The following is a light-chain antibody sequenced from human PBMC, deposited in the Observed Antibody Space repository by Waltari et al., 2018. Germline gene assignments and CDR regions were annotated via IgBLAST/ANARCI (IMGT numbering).Light chain of an antibody. Sequence: IVLTQSPGTLSLSPGERATLSCRASQSVSSYLAWYQQKPGQAPRLLIYDASNRATGIPARFSGSGSGTDFTLTISSLEPEDFAVYYCQQRSNWKYTFGQGTKLEIK. CDR1: QSVSSY. J-gene: IGKJ2*01. CDR3: QQRSNWKYT. V-gene: IGKV3-11*01. CDR2: DAS.